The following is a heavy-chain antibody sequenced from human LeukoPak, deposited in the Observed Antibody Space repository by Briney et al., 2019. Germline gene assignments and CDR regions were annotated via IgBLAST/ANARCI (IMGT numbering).Heavy chain of an antibody. D-gene: IGHD3-22*01. J-gene: IGHJ3*02. CDR2: ISWNSGSI. CDR1: GFTFDDYA. V-gene: IGHV3-9*01. Sequence: GGSLRLSCAASGFTFDDYAMHWVRQAPGKGLEWVSGISWNSGSIGYADSVKGRFTISRDNAKNSLYLQMNSLRAEDTALYYCAKDQGHYYDSSRDAFDIWGQGTTVTVSS. CDR3: AKDQGHYYDSSRDAFDI.